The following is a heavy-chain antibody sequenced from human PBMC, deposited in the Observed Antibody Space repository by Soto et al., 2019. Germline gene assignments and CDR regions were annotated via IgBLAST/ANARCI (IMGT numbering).Heavy chain of an antibody. CDR2: ISGLGGSI. Sequence: EVQLLESGGGLVQPGGSLRLSCAASGFTFSSFSLSWVRHAPGKGLEWVSGISGLGGSIYYADSVKGRFTISRDNSNNTLYLQMNSLRAEDTAVYSCLKSNGDTWERYFFDFWGQGALVTVSS. CDR3: LKSNGDTWERYFFDF. J-gene: IGHJ4*02. D-gene: IGHD1-26*01. V-gene: IGHV3-23*01. CDR1: GFTFSSFS.